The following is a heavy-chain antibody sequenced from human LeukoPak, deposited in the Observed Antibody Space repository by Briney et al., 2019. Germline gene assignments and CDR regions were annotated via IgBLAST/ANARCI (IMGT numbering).Heavy chain of an antibody. CDR1: GYTFTGYY. CDR3: ARDAGIAVADPGIDY. V-gene: IGHV1-2*02. D-gene: IGHD6-19*01. J-gene: IGHJ4*02. CDR2: INPNSGGT. Sequence: ASVKVSCKASGYTFTGYYMHWVRQAPGQGLEWMGWINPNSGGTNYAQKFQGRVTMTRDTSISTAYMELSSLRSEDTAVYYCARDAGIAVADPGIDYWGQGTLVTVSS.